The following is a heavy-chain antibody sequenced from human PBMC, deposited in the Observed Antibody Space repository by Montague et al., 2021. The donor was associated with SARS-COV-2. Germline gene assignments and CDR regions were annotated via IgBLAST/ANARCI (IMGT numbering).Heavy chain of an antibody. Sequence: TLSLTCTVSGASISSASYNWRWVRQPAGKALEWIGHIYTSEIANYNPSLKSRVTISIDTSKNQFSLKLNSVTAADTAVYYCASAPYSSSWTGFGDYYYLMDVWGRGTTVTVSS. D-gene: IGHD6-13*01. CDR3: ASAPYSSSWTGFGDYYYLMDV. CDR2: IYTSEIA. J-gene: IGHJ6*02. CDR1: GASISSASYN. V-gene: IGHV4-61*09.